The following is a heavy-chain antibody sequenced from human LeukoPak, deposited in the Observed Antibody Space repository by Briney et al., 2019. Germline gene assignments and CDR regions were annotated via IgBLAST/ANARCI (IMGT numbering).Heavy chain of an antibody. CDR3: ARDRSGIYDAFDI. V-gene: IGHV3-30*03. Sequence: GGSLRLSCAAAGFTFSNCGIHWVRQAPGKGLEWVAVISKDGSNKDYADSVKGRFIISRDNSKNTLYLQMNSLRAEDTAVYYCARDRSGIYDAFDIWGQGTMVTVSS. CDR2: ISKDGSNK. D-gene: IGHD1-14*01. CDR1: GFTFSNCG. J-gene: IGHJ3*02.